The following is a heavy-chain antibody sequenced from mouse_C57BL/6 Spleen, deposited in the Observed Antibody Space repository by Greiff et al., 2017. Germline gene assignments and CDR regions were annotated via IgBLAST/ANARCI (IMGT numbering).Heavy chain of an antibody. Sequence: VQLKESGAELVRPGASVKLSCTASGFNIKDDYMHWVKQRPEQGLEWIGWIDPENGDTEYASKFQGKATITADTSSNTAYLQLSSLTSEDTAVYYCTTKYYYAMDYWGQGTSVTVSS. CDR3: TTKYYYAMDY. CDR1: GFNIKDDY. J-gene: IGHJ4*01. CDR2: IDPENGDT. V-gene: IGHV14-4*01.